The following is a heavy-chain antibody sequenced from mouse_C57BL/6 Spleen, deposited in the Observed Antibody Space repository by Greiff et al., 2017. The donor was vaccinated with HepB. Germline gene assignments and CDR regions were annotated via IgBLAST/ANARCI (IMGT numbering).Heavy chain of an antibody. CDR3: TRPDLGRGYFAY. J-gene: IGHJ2*01. D-gene: IGHD4-1*01. CDR1: GYTFTDYE. Sequence: QVQLKESGAELVRPGASVTLSCKASGYTFTDYEMHWVKQTPVHGLEWIGAIDPETGGTAYNQKFKGKAILTADKSSSTAYMELRSLTSEDSAVYYCTRPDLGRGYFAYWGQGTPLTVSS. CDR2: IDPETGGT. V-gene: IGHV1-15*01.